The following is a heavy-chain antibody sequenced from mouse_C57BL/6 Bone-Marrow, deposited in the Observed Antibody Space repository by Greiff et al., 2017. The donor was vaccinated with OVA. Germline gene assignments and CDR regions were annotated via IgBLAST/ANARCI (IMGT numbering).Heavy chain of an antibody. J-gene: IGHJ1*03. D-gene: IGHD1-1*01. Sequence: EVKLQESGPGLVKPSQSLSLTCSVTGYSITSGYYWNWIRHFPGNKLEWMGYISYDGSNNYNPSLKNRISITRDTSKNQFFLKLNSVTTEDTATYYCARDWYGSYWYFDVWGTGTTVTVSS. CDR2: ISYDGSN. CDR1: GYSITSGYY. V-gene: IGHV3-6*01. CDR3: ARDWYGSYWYFDV.